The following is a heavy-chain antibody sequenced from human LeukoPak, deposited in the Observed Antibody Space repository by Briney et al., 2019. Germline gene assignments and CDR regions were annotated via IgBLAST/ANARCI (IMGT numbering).Heavy chain of an antibody. CDR3: ARVPFGGSSNWYDGWFDP. CDR2: ISAYNGNT. D-gene: IGHD6-13*01. Sequence: ASVKVSCKASGYTFTSYGISWVRQAPGQGLEWMGWISAYNGNTNYAQKLQGRVTMTTDTSTSTAYMELRSLRSDDTAVYYCARVPFGGSSNWYDGWFDPWGQGTLVTVSS. CDR1: GYTFTSYG. V-gene: IGHV1-18*04. J-gene: IGHJ5*02.